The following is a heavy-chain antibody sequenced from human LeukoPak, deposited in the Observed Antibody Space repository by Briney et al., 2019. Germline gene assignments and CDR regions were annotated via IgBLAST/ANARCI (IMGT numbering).Heavy chain of an antibody. D-gene: IGHD2-21*02. CDR1: GGSISSYY. Sequence: SETLSLTYTVSGGSISSYYWSWIRQPPGKGLEWIGYIYYSGSTNYNPSLKSRVTISVDTSKNQFSLKLSSVTAADTAVYYCARVVVVTATGGYFDYWGQGTLVTVSS. J-gene: IGHJ4*02. CDR3: ARVVVVTATGGYFDY. CDR2: IYYSGST. V-gene: IGHV4-59*01.